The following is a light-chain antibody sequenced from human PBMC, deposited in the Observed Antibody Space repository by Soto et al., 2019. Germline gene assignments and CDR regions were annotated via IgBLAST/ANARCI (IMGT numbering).Light chain of an antibody. CDR3: QQDYSTISST. CDR2: WAS. CDR1: KSVLYRSNNKNY. V-gene: IGKV4-1*01. Sequence: DIVMTQSPDSLAVSLGERATINCKSSKSVLYRSNNKNYLAWYQQKPGQPPKLLIYWASTRESGVPDRFSGSGSGTEFTLTISSLKAEDVAVYYCQQDYSTISSTLGQGTNVE. J-gene: IGKJ1*01.